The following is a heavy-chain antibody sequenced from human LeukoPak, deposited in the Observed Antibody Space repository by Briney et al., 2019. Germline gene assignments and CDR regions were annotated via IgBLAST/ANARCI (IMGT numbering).Heavy chain of an antibody. CDR3: ARDEGYYDSSDY. J-gene: IGHJ4*02. D-gene: IGHD3-22*01. Sequence: ASVKVSCKTSGYTFTSYGISWVRRAPGQGLEWMGWISAYNGNTNYAQKLQGRVTMTTDTSTSTAYMELRSLRSDDTAVYYCARDEGYYDSSDYWGQGTLVTVSS. V-gene: IGHV1-18*01. CDR1: GYTFTSYG. CDR2: ISAYNGNT.